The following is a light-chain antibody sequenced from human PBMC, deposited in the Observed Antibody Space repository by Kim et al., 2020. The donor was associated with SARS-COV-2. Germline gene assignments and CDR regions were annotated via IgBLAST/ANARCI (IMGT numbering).Light chain of an antibody. CDR3: QAWDNGSVI. J-gene: IGLJ2*01. CDR1: ELGDKY. Sequence: SYELTQPPSVSVSPGQTASIPCSGDELGDKYTCWYQQKPGRSPVLLIYQDRKRPSGIPERFSGSNSGDTATLTISGTQAMDEADYFCQAWDNGSVIFGGGTKLTVL. V-gene: IGLV3-1*01. CDR2: QDR.